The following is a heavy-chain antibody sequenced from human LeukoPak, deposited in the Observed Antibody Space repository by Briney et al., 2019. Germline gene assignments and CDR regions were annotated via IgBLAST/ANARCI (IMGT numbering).Heavy chain of an antibody. Sequence: GGSLRLSCAASGFTFSSYAMSWVRQAPGKGLEWVSAISGSGGSTYYADSVKGRFTISRDNSKNTLDLQMNSLRAEDTAVYYCAKVGSNYYGSGSYQTLDYWGQGTLVTVSS. CDR2: ISGSGGST. D-gene: IGHD3-10*01. CDR3: AKVGSNYYGSGSYQTLDY. CDR1: GFTFSSYA. J-gene: IGHJ4*02. V-gene: IGHV3-23*01.